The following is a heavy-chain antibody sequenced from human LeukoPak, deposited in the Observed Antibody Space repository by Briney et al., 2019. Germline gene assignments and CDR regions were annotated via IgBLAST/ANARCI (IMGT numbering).Heavy chain of an antibody. D-gene: IGHD3-16*01. J-gene: IGHJ4*02. CDR3: ARDYHSGGFDY. CDR1: GFTFSSYW. V-gene: IGHV3-7*01. Sequence: GGSLRLSCAASGFTFSSYWMSWVRQAPGKGLEWVANIKQDGSEKYYVDSVKGRFTISRDNAKSTLYLQMNSLRAEDTAVYYCARDYHSGGFDYWGQGTLVTVSS. CDR2: IKQDGSEK.